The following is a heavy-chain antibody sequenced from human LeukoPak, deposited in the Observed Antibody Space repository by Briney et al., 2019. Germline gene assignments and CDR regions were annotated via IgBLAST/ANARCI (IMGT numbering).Heavy chain of an antibody. D-gene: IGHD5-18*01. CDR2: VYYSGST. V-gene: IGHV4-39*07. Sequence: PSETLSLTCTVAGGSISSSSYYWGWIRQPPGKGLEWIGIVYYSGSTYYNPSLKSRVTLSVDTSKNQFSLKLRSVTAADTAVYYCARGEVDTAMSPRRPFDYWGQGTLVAVSS. CDR3: ARGEVDTAMSPRRPFDY. CDR1: GGSISSSSYY. J-gene: IGHJ4*02.